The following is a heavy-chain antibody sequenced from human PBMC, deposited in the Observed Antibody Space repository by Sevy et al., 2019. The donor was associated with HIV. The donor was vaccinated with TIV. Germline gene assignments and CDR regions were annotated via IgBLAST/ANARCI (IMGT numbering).Heavy chain of an antibody. CDR3: ARDDGNYYFHY. J-gene: IGHJ4*02. CDR2: IKQDAGQK. CDR1: GFTFSKYW. Sequence: GGSLRLSCAASGFTFSKYWMGWVRQAPGKGLQWVANIKQDAGQKYYVDSVKGRFTISRDNAKNSLYLQMNSLRAEDTAVYFCARDDGNYYFHYWGQGTLVTVSS. D-gene: IGHD1-7*01. V-gene: IGHV3-7*01.